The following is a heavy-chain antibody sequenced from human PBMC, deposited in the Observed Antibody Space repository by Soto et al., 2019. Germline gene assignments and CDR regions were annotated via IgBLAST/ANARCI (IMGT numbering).Heavy chain of an antibody. CDR1: GYTFTGYY. V-gene: IGHV1-2*04. CDR3: ARGGDYYGSGTLQDYYYYYMDV. CDR2: INPNSGDT. D-gene: IGHD3-10*01. Sequence: ASVKVSCKASGYTFTGYYMHWVRQAPGQGLEWMGWINPNSGDTNYAQKFQGWVTMTRDTSISTAYMELSRRRSDDTAVYYCARGGDYYGSGTLQDYYYYYMDVWGKGTTVTVSS. J-gene: IGHJ6*03.